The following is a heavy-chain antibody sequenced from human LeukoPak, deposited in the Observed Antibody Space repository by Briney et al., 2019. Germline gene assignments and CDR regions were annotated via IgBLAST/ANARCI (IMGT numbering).Heavy chain of an antibody. CDR3: TRNSVVVTASAMDV. CDR2: IRNKANNYAT. CDR1: GFTFSDSA. D-gene: IGHD2-21*02. V-gene: IGHV3-73*01. Sequence: GGSLRLSCAASGFTFSDSAMHWVRQASGKGLEWVGRIRNKANNYATAYAASVKGRFTISRDDSKNTAYLQMNSLKAEDTAIYYCTRNSVVVTASAMDVWGQGTTVTVSS. J-gene: IGHJ6*02.